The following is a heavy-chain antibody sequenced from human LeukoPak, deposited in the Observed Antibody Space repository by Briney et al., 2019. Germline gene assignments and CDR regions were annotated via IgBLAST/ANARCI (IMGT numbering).Heavy chain of an antibody. V-gene: IGHV1-2*02. Sequence: ASVKVSCKASGYTFTGYYIHWVRQAPGQGLEWMGWINPNSGGTNYAQKFQGRVTMTRDTSISTAYMELSRLRSDDTAVYYCASNPYYYDSSGYLGAPTYYYYYMDVWGKGTTVTVSS. CDR3: ASNPYYYDSSGYLGAPTYYYYYMDV. CDR2: INPNSGGT. J-gene: IGHJ6*03. D-gene: IGHD3-22*01. CDR1: GYTFTGYY.